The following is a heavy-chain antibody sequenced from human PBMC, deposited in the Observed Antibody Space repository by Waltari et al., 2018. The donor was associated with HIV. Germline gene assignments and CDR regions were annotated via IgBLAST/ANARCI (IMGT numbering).Heavy chain of an antibody. Sequence: EVQLVESGGGLVQPGESLRLSCVASGFTFSGYWMHWVRQAPGKGLVWVSRINIDGSSTSYADSVQGRFTVSRDDAKNTLYLQINSLRAEDTAVYYCVRGMLATRTSPFGAWGQGTLVTVSS. D-gene: IGHD2-8*01. CDR3: VRGMLATRTSPFGA. CDR2: INIDGSST. CDR1: GFTFSGYW. V-gene: IGHV3-74*01. J-gene: IGHJ5*02.